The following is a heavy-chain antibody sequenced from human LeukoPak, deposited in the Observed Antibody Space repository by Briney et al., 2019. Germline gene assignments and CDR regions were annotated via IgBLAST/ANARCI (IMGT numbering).Heavy chain of an antibody. CDR2: IKSKTDGGTT. D-gene: IGHD3-10*01. CDR3: IRLWFGEFI. CDR1: GFTVSATY. V-gene: IGHV3-15*01. J-gene: IGHJ3*02. Sequence: MTGGSLRLSCAASGFTVSATYMNWVRQAPGKGLEWVGRIKSKTDGGTTDYAAPVKGRFTISRDDSKNTLYLQMNSLKTEDTAVYYCIRLWFGEFIWGQGTMVSVSS.